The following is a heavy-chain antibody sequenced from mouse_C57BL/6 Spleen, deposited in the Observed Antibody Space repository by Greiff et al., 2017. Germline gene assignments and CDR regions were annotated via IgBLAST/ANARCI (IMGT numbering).Heavy chain of an antibody. CDR2: ISDGGSYT. Sequence: EVKVVESGGGLVKPGGSLKLSCAASGFTFSSYAMSWVRQTPEKRLEWVATISDGGSYTYYPDNVKGRFTISRDNAKNNLYLQMSHLKSEDTAMYYCARDYDYDGPRFAYWGQGTLVTVSA. CDR1: GFTFSSYA. D-gene: IGHD2-4*01. CDR3: ARDYDYDGPRFAY. V-gene: IGHV5-4*01. J-gene: IGHJ3*01.